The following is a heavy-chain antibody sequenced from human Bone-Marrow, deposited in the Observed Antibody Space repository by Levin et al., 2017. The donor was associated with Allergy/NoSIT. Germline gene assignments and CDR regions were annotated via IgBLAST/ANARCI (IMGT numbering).Heavy chain of an antibody. Sequence: AASVKVSCKGSGYSFTSYWIGWVRQMPGKGLEWMGIIYPGDSDTRYSPSFQGQVTISADKSISTAYLQWSSLKASDTAMYYCARLWNYYGGNPNWFDPWGQGTLVTVSS. J-gene: IGHJ5*02. CDR3: ARLWNYYGGNPNWFDP. V-gene: IGHV5-51*01. D-gene: IGHD4-23*01. CDR2: IYPGDSDT. CDR1: GYSFTSYW.